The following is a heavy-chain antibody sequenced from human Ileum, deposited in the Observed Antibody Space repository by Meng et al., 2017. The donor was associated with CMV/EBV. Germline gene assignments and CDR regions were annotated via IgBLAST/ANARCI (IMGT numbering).Heavy chain of an antibody. CDR1: GFTFSSYA. CDR3: AKVVKRTWAYCGGDCYSGHDAFDI. Sequence: GESLKISCAASGFTFSSYAMSWVRQAPGKGLEWVSSISGSDSATYCADSVKGRFTISRDNSKNTLYLQMNSLRAEDTAVYYCAKVVKRTWAYCGGDCYSGHDAFDIWGQGTMVTVSS. V-gene: IGHV3-23*01. CDR2: ISGSDSAT. D-gene: IGHD2-21*01. J-gene: IGHJ3*02.